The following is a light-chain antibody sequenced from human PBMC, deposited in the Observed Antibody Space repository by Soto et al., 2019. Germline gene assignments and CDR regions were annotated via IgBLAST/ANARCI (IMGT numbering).Light chain of an antibody. V-gene: IGLV2-14*01. CDR2: EVS. CDR1: SSDVGGYNY. Sequence: QSALTQPASVSGSPGQSITISCTGTSSDVGGYNYVSWYQQHPGKAPKLMIYEVSNRPSGVSNRFSGSKSGNTASLTISGRQAEDGADYYCSSYTSSSTRVFGGGTKLFVL. J-gene: IGLJ3*02. CDR3: SSYTSSSTRV.